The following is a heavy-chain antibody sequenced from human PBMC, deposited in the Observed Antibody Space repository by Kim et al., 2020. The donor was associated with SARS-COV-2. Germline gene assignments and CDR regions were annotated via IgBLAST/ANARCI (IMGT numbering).Heavy chain of an antibody. V-gene: IGHV4-39*01. CDR3: ARRWGSSGWYSY. CDR1: GGSISSSSYY. D-gene: IGHD6-19*01. J-gene: IGHJ4*02. CDR2: IYYSGST. Sequence: SETLSLTCTVSGGSISSSSYYWGWIRQPPGKGLEWIGSIYYSGSTYYNPSLKSRVTISVDTSKNQFSLKLSSVTAADTAVYYCARRWGSSGWYSYWGQGTLVTVSS.